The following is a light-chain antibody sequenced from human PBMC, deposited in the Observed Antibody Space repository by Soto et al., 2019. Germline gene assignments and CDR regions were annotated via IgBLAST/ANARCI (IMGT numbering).Light chain of an antibody. Sequence: EVVMTQSPATLSVSPGERATLSCRASQSVSNNLAWYQQKPGQAPRLLIYGASTMATCIPARFSGSGSGTDFTLTISSLQSEDFAVYYCQQYNNWWTFGQGTKVEIK. V-gene: IGKV3-15*01. CDR1: QSVSNN. J-gene: IGKJ1*01. CDR2: GAS. CDR3: QQYNNWWT.